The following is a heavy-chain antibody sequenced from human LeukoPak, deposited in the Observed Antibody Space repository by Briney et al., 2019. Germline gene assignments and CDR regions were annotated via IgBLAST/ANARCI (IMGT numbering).Heavy chain of an antibody. CDR3: ARDLVYDYVWGSYRPDAFDI. CDR2: ISGSGGST. J-gene: IGHJ3*02. Sequence: GGSLRLSCAASGFTFSSYAMSWVRQAPGKGLEWVSAISGSGGSTYYADSVKGRFTISRDNSKNTLYLQMNSLRAEDTAVYYCARDLVYDYVWGSYRPDAFDIWGQGTMVTVSS. V-gene: IGHV3-23*01. CDR1: GFTFSSYA. D-gene: IGHD3-16*02.